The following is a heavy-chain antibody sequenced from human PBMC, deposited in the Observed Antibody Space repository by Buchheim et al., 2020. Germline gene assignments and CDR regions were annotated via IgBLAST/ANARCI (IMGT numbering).Heavy chain of an antibody. CDR3: ARGDAGYYYGMDV. CDR1: GFTFNSYE. V-gene: IGHV3-48*03. J-gene: IGHJ6*02. CDR2: ISSSASTI. D-gene: IGHD2-21*02. Sequence: VQLVESGGGLIQPGGSLRLSCVASGFTFNSYEMNWVRHTPGKGLEWVSYISSSASTIYYADSVKGRFTISRDNAKNSLYLQMNSLRAEDTAVYYCARGDAGYYYGMDVWGQGTT.